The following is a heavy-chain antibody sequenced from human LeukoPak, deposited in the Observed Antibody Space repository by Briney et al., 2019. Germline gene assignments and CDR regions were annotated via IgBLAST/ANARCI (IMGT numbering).Heavy chain of an antibody. Sequence: ASVTVSCKATGYIFTDYYMHWVRQAPGQGLEWMGWFNPASGGTKYAQKFQGRVTMTRDTSINTAYMELSSLGLDDTAVYYCARGLYYGGNQRAHDAFDIWAKGHWSPSLQ. CDR3: ARGLYYGGNQRAHDAFDI. V-gene: IGHV1-2*02. CDR2: FNPASGGT. CDR1: GYIFTDYY. D-gene: IGHD4-23*01. J-gene: IGHJ3*02.